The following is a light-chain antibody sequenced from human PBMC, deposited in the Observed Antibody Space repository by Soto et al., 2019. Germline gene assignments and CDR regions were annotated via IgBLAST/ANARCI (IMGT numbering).Light chain of an antibody. CDR1: QTISGW. CDR2: KAS. J-gene: IGKJ5*01. V-gene: IGKV1-5*03. CDR3: QQYYSNPCS. Sequence: DIHMTQSPSTLSGSVGDRVTITCRASQTISGWLAWYQQKPGKAPKLLIYKASSLKSGVPSRFSGSGSGTEFTLTISSLQLEDFATYYCQQYYSNPCSFGQGTRLEIK.